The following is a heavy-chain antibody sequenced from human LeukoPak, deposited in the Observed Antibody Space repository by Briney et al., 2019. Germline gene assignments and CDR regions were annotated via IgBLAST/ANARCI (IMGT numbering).Heavy chain of an antibody. CDR3: ARGHVPPPFDP. CDR2: IYYSGST. V-gene: IGHV4-59*01. CDR1: GGSISSYY. J-gene: IGHJ5*02. Sequence: SETLSFTCTVSGGSISSYYWSWIRQPPGKGLEWIGYIYYSGSTNYNPSLKSRVTISVDTSKNQFSLKLSSVTAADTAVYYCARGHVPPPFDPWGQGTLVTVSS.